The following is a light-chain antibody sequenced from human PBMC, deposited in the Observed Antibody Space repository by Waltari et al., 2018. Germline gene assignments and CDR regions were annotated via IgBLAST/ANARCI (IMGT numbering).Light chain of an antibody. J-gene: IGKJ2*01. CDR3: HHYGSSPQT. CDR2: GTF. Sequence: EIVLTQSPGTLSLSPGEGATLSCRASQSFSSSYLAWYQQKPGQALRLLIYGTFTRATGVPDRFSGSGSGTDFTLTISRLEPEDFAVYYCHHYGSSPQTFGQGTKLEIK. V-gene: IGKV3-20*01. CDR1: QSFSSSY.